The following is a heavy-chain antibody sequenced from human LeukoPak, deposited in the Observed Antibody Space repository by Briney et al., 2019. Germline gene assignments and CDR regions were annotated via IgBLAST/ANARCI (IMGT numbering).Heavy chain of an antibody. CDR2: INPSGGST. CDR1: GYTFTSYY. Sequence: ASVTVSCKASGYTFTSYYMHWVRQAPGQGLEWMGIINPSGGSTSYAQKFQGRVTMTRDTSTSTVYMELSSLRSEDTAVYYCARDKGSGYGAYYYMDVWGKGTTVTVSS. J-gene: IGHJ6*03. CDR3: ARDKGSGYGAYYYMDV. D-gene: IGHD3-3*01. V-gene: IGHV1-46*01.